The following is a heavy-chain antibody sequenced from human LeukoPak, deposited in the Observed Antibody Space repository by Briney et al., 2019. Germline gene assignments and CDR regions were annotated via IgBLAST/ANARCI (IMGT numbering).Heavy chain of an antibody. CDR1: GFTFSSYS. Sequence: GGSLRLSCAASGFTFSSYSMNWVRQAPGKGLEWVSSISSSSSYIYYADSVKGRFTISRDNAKNSLYLQMNSLRAEDTAVYYCARDSGGVVTELDQFDYWGQGTLVTVSS. CDR2: ISSSSSYI. D-gene: IGHD3-22*01. CDR3: ARDSGGVVTELDQFDY. J-gene: IGHJ4*02. V-gene: IGHV3-21*01.